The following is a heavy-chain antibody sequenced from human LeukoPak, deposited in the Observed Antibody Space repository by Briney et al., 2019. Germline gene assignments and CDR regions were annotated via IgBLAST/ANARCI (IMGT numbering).Heavy chain of an antibody. D-gene: IGHD4-17*01. CDR2: IKQDGSDK. J-gene: IGHJ4*02. V-gene: IGHV3-7*04. CDR3: ARDTVATTFDY. Sequence: GGSLRLSCAASGFTFSNYAMSWVRQAPGEGLEWVANIKQDGSDKYYVDSVKGRFTISRDNAKNSLYLQMNSLRAEDTAVYYCARDTVATTFDYWGQGTLVTVSS. CDR1: GFTFSNYA.